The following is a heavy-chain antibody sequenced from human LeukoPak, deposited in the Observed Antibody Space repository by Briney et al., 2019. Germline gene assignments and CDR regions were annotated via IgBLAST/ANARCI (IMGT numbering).Heavy chain of an antibody. Sequence: SETLSLTCTVSGGSISSSSYYWGWIRQPPGKGLEWIGSIYYSGSTYYNPSLKSRVTISVDTSKNQFSLKLSSVTAAGTAVYYCARVNYGDYVGLDYWGQGTLVTVSS. V-gene: IGHV4-39*07. D-gene: IGHD4-17*01. CDR2: IYYSGST. CDR1: GGSISSSSYY. J-gene: IGHJ4*02. CDR3: ARVNYGDYVGLDY.